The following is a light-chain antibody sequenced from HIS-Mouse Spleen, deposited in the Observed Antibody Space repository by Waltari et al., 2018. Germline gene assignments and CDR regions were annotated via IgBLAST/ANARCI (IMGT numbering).Light chain of an antibody. CDR2: EVS. CDR1: SSDVGGYNY. CDR3: SSYTSSSTYV. J-gene: IGLJ1*01. Sequence: QSALTQPPSASGSPGQSVTISCTGTSSDVGGYNYVSWYQQHPGKPPKLMIYEVSKRPSGVPDRFSGSKSGNTASLTVSGLQAEDEADYYCSSYTSSSTYVFGTGTKVTVL. V-gene: IGLV2-8*01.